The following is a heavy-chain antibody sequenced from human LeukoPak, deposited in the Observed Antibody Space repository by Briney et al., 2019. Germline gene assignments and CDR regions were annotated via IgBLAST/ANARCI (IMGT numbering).Heavy chain of an antibody. J-gene: IGHJ4*02. D-gene: IGHD1-26*01. CDR1: GVTFSSYS. CDR3: ARIIVGATTRSFDY. CDR2: ISSSSSYI. Sequence: GGSLRLSCAASGVTFSSYSMNWVRQAPGKGLEWVSSISSSSSYIYYADSVKGRFTISRDNAKNSLYLQMNSLRAEDTAVYYCARIIVGATTRSFDYWGQGTLVTVSS. V-gene: IGHV3-21*01.